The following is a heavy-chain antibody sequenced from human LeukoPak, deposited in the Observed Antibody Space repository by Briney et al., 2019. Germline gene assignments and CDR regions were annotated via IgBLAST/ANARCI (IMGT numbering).Heavy chain of an antibody. V-gene: IGHV3-21*01. CDR2: ISGSSSYI. Sequence: PGGSLRLSCAASGFTFSSYSMNWVRQAPGKGLEWVSSISGSSSYIYYADSVKGRFTISRDNAKNSLYLQMNSLRAEDTAVYYCARDGGYSYGYDYWGQGTLVTVSS. D-gene: IGHD5-18*01. CDR1: GFTFSSYS. J-gene: IGHJ4*02. CDR3: ARDGGYSYGYDY.